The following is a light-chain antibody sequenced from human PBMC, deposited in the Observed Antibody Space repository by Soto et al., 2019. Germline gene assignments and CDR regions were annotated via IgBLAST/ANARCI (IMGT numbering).Light chain of an antibody. V-gene: IGKV1-39*01. CDR1: QNISYY. J-gene: IGKJ1*01. Sequence: DIQMTQSPSPLSASVGDRLTITCRVSQNISYYLNWIQQSPGKAPQLLIFGASTLHIGVPSRFSGSGSGTDFALTISSLQPEDFATYHCQQSYTTPWTFGQGTKV. CDR3: QQSYTTPWT. CDR2: GAS.